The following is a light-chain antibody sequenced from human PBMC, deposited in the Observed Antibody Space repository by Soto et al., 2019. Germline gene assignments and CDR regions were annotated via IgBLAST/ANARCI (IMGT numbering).Light chain of an antibody. J-gene: IGLJ3*02. CDR2: LNSDGSH. V-gene: IGLV4-69*01. Sequence: QLVLTQSPSASASLGASVKLTCTLSSGHSSYAIAWHQQQPEKGPRYLMKLNSDGSHSKGDGIPDRFSGSSSGAERYLTISGRQSEDEADYYCQTWGTGIQVFGGGTKVTVL. CDR1: SGHSSYA. CDR3: QTWGTGIQV.